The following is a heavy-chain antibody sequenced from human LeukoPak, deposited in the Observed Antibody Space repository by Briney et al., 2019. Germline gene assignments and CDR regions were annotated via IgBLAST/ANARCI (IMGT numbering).Heavy chain of an antibody. V-gene: IGHV4-59*08. CDR3: ARHQGIVGANDAFDI. CDR2: IYYSGST. D-gene: IGHD1-26*01. Sequence: SETLSLTCTVSGGSISSYYWSWIRQPPGKGLEWIGYIYYSGSTNYNPSLKSRVTISADTSKNQFSLKLSSVTAADTAVYYCARHQGIVGANDAFDIWGQGTMVTVSS. CDR1: GGSISSYY. J-gene: IGHJ3*02.